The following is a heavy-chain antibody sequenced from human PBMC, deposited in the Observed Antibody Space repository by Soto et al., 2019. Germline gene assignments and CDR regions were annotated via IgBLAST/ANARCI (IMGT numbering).Heavy chain of an antibody. CDR3: ARRAGGFGSSSLKYYYYMDV. D-gene: IGHD6-6*01. Sequence: PGESLKISCKGSGYSFTSYWIGWVRQMPGKGLEWMGIIYPGDSDTRYSPSFQGQVTISADKSISTAYLQWSSLKASDTAMYYCARRAGGFGSSSLKYYYYMDVWGKGTTVTVSS. J-gene: IGHJ6*03. CDR2: IYPGDSDT. V-gene: IGHV5-51*01. CDR1: GYSFTSYW.